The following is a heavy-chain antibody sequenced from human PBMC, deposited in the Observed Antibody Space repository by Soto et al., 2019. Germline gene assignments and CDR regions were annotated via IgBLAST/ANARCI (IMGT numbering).Heavy chain of an antibody. D-gene: IGHD1-26*01. CDR2: ISWSSASI. CDR1: GFAFEKFA. V-gene: IGHV3-9*01. J-gene: IGHJ5*01. Sequence: EVQLLESGGGLVQPGRSLRLSCAGSGFAFEKFAMHWVRQVPGKGLEWVSGISWSSASIGYAGSVKGSFTISKDKAEKSVYLQLNRLRPAETAFYFCAQDTGKWRRNIFDSCGQGTLVTVSS. CDR3: AQDTGKWRRNIFDS.